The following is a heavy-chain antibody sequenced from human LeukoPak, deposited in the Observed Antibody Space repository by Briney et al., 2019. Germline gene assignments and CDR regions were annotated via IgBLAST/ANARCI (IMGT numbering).Heavy chain of an antibody. CDR1: GFTFSSYE. J-gene: IGHJ6*02. CDR3: ARHRGTAAGNYYYGMDV. V-gene: IGHV3-48*03. D-gene: IGHD6-13*01. CDR2: ISSSGSTI. Sequence: GGSLRLSCAASGFTFSSYEMNWVRQAPEKGLEWVSYISSSGSTIYYADSVKGRFTISRDNAKNSLYLQMNSLRPEDTAVYYCARHRGTAAGNYYYGMDVWGQGTTVTVSS.